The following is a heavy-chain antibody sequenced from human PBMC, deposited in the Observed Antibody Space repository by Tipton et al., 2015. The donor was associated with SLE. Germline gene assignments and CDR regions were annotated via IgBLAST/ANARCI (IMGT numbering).Heavy chain of an antibody. V-gene: IGHV3-15*01. CDR2: IKSKTDGGTT. CDR3: TTASGYYDSSGYWGY. D-gene: IGHD3-22*01. J-gene: IGHJ4*02. Sequence: SLRLSCAASGFTFSNAWMSWVRQAPGKGLEWVGRIKSKTDGGTTDYAAPVKGRFTISRDDSKNTLYLQINSLKTEDTAVYYCTTASGYYDSSGYWGYWGQGTLVTVSS. CDR1: GFTFSNAW.